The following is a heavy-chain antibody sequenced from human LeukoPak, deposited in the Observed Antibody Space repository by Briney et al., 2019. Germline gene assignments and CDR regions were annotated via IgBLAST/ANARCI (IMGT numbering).Heavy chain of an antibody. CDR3: ARAYYDSSGYVLFGY. CDR2: IYSGGST. J-gene: IGHJ4*02. D-gene: IGHD3-22*01. V-gene: IGHV3-53*01. Sequence: GGSLRLSCAASGFTVSSNYMSWVRQAPGKGLEWVSVIYSGGSTYYADSVKGRFTISRDNSKNTLYLQMNSLRAEDTAVYYCARAYYDSSGYVLFGYWGQGTLVTVSS. CDR1: GFTVSSNY.